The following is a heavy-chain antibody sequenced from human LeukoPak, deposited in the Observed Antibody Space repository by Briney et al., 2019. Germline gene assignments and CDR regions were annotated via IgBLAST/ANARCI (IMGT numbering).Heavy chain of an antibody. CDR2: IYPGDSDT. Sequence: GESLKISCQGSGYSFTSYWIGWVRQVPGKGLEWMGIIYPGDSDTRYSPSFQGQVTISADKSISTAYLQWSSLKASDTAMYYCASGILTVRGPDAFDIWGQGTMDTVSS. D-gene: IGHD3-10*01. V-gene: IGHV5-51*01. J-gene: IGHJ3*02. CDR1: GYSFTSYW. CDR3: ASGILTVRGPDAFDI.